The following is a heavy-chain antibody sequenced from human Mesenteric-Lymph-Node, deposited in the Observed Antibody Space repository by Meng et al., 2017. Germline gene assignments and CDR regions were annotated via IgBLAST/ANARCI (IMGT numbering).Heavy chain of an antibody. V-gene: IGHV4-4*02. D-gene: IGHD1-7*01. J-gene: IGHJ4*02. CDR1: GVSISSDMW. Sequence: GSGPVLVKPSGTMSFAGTVSGVSISSDMWWSWVRQPQGKGLEWIGEVYHRGDTNYNPSIKSRVDISVDKSKNQFYLSLFSVTAADTAVYYCGRDQGRELINHWGQGTLVTVSS. CDR2: VYHRGDT. CDR3: GRDQGRELINH.